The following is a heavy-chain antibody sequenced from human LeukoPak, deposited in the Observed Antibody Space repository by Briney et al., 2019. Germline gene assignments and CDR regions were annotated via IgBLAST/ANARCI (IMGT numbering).Heavy chain of an antibody. D-gene: IGHD3-9*01. CDR3: ARSPHILTGENFDY. Sequence: ASVKVSCKASGYNFSGYYMHWVRQAPGQGLEWMGWINLNSGGTNYAQKFQDRVTMTRDTSITTAYMELSRLRFDDTALYYCARSPHILTGENFDYWGQGTLVTVSS. V-gene: IGHV1-2*02. CDR2: INLNSGGT. J-gene: IGHJ4*02. CDR1: GYNFSGYY.